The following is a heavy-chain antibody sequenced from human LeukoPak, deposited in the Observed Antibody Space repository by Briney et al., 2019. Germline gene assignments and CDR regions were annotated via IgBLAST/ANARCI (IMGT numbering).Heavy chain of an antibody. CDR3: ARDRTSNYFDY. Sequence: SETLSLTCAVYGGSFSGYYWRWIRQPRGKGLEWIGEINHRRSTNYNPSLKSRVTMSVDTSKNQFSLKLSSVTAADTAVYYCARDRTSNYFDYWGQGTLVTVSS. V-gene: IGHV4-34*01. CDR2: INHRRST. J-gene: IGHJ4*02. D-gene: IGHD1-7*01. CDR1: GGSFSGYY.